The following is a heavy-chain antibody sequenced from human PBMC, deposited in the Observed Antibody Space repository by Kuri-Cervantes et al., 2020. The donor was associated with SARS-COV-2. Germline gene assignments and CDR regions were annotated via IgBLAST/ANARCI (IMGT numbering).Heavy chain of an antibody. Sequence: GESLKISCTASTLTFSDYAMSWVRQAPGRGLEWVSGISDSGINTYYPDSVRGRFTISRDNSKNMLYLQMHSLRVEDTAVYYCAKARPSGGYWGQGTLVTVSS. CDR1: TLTFSDYA. CDR2: ISDSGINT. D-gene: IGHD4-23*01. V-gene: IGHV3-23*01. CDR3: AKARPSGGY. J-gene: IGHJ4*02.